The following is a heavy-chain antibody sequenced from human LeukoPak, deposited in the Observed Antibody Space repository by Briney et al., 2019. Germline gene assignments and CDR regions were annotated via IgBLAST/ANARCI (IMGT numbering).Heavy chain of an antibody. V-gene: IGHV4-34*01. CDR2: INHSGST. D-gene: IGHD6-19*01. CDR1: GGSFSGYY. J-gene: IGHJ4*02. Sequence: PSETLSLTCAVYGGSFSGYYWSWIRQPPGKGLEWIGEINHSGSTNYSPSLKSRVTISVDTSKNQFSLKLSSVTAADTAVYYCARGRSSGWYGGGFDYWGQGTLVTVSS. CDR3: ARGRSSGWYGGGFDY.